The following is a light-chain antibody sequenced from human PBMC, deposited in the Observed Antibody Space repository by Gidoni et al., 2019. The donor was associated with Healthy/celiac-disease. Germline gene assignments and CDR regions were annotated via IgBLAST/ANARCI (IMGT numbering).Light chain of an antibody. CDR1: QDISNY. V-gene: IGKV1-33*01. CDR2: DAS. CDR3: QQYDNLPVT. Sequence: DIQMTQSPSSLSASVGDRVTITCQASQDISNYLNWYQQKPGKAPKLLIYDASYLETGVPSRFSGSGSGTDFTFTISSLQPEDIATYYCQQYDNLPVTFGGXTKVEIK. J-gene: IGKJ4*01.